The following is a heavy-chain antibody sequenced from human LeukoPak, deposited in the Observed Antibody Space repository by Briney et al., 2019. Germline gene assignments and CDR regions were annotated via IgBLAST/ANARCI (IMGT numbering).Heavy chain of an antibody. CDR2: ISYDGSNK. Sequence: GRSLRLSCAASGFTFSSYAMHWVRQAPGKGLEWVAVISYDGSNKYYADSVKGRFTISRDNSKNTLYLQMNSLRAEDTAVYYCARELGVRAYYYYGMDVWGQGTTVTVSS. V-gene: IGHV3-30-3*01. J-gene: IGHJ6*02. CDR3: ARELGVRAYYYYGMDV. D-gene: IGHD3-3*01. CDR1: GFTFSSYA.